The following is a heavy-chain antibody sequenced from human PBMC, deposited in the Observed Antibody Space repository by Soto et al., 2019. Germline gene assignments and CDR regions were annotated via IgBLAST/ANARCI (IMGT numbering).Heavy chain of an antibody. D-gene: IGHD2-15*01. J-gene: IGHJ3*02. CDR1: GGTFSSYT. Sequence: QVQLVQSGAEVKKPGSSVKVSCKASGGTFSSYTISWVRQAPGQGLEWMGRIIPILGIANYAQKFQGRVTITADKSTSTAYMELRSLRSEDTAVYYCARGYCSGGSCLGIDAFDIWGQGTMVTVSS. V-gene: IGHV1-69*02. CDR2: IIPILGIA. CDR3: ARGYCSGGSCLGIDAFDI.